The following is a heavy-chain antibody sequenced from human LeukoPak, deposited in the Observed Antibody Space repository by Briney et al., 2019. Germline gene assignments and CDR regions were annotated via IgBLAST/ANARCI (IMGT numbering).Heavy chain of an antibody. CDR2: ISSNGGST. CDR3: ARVGGSTGIDY. CDR1: GFTFSSYA. V-gene: IGHV3-64*01. J-gene: IGHJ4*02. D-gene: IGHD2-15*01. Sequence: GGSLRLSCAASGFTFSSYAMHWVRQAPGKGLEYVSAISSNGGSTYYANSVKGRFTISRDNSKNTLYLQMGSLRAEDMAVYYCARVGGSTGIDYWGQGTLVTVYS.